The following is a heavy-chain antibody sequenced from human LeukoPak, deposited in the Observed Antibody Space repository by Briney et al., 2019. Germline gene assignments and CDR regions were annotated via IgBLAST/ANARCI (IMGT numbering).Heavy chain of an antibody. J-gene: IGHJ4*02. CDR3: ARDRVSGSGSIDY. D-gene: IGHD3-10*01. V-gene: IGHV3-21*01. CDR2: ITGNSNYI. Sequence: GGSLRLSCAASGFTFSSYSMNWVRQAPGKGLEWVSFITGNSNYIYYADSVKGRFTISRDNAKNSLYLQMNSLRVEDTAVYYCARDRVSGSGSIDYWGQGTLVTVSS. CDR1: GFTFSSYS.